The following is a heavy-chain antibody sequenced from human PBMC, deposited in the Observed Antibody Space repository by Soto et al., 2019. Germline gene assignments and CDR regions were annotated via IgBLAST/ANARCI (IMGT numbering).Heavy chain of an antibody. D-gene: IGHD5-18*01. CDR3: ARGLRYSYGYHY. CDR2: ISGSGGST. V-gene: IGHV3-23*01. J-gene: IGHJ4*02. Sequence: GGSLRLSCAASGFTFSSYAMSWVRQAPGKGLEWVSAISGSGGSTYYADSVKGRFTISRDNSKNTLYLQMNSLRAEDTAVYYCARGLRYSYGYHYWGQGTLVTVSS. CDR1: GFTFSSYA.